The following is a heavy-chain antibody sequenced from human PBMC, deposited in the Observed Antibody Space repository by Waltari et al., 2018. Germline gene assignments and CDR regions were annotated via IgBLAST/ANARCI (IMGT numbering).Heavy chain of an antibody. V-gene: IGHV1-69*01. Sequence: QVQLVQSGAEVKKPGSSVKVSCKASGGTFSSNAISWVRPAPGQGLEWMGGAPGKGVEGGEGSTPMFGAADDAQNCQGRGTMTADESTSTAYMELSSLRSEDTAVYYCAMEGKTDYSQQPYYFDYWGQGTLVTVSS. CDR2: STPMFGAA. J-gene: IGHJ4*02. D-gene: IGHD2-15*01. CDR3: AMEGKTDYSQQPYYFDY. CDR1: GGTFSSNA.